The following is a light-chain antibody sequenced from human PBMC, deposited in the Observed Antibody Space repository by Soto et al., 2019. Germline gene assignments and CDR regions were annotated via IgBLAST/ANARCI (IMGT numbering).Light chain of an antibody. J-gene: IGKJ1*01. CDR3: QQYNNWPRT. V-gene: IGKV3-15*01. Sequence: EKVMTQSPATLSVSPGERATLSCRASQSVSSNLAWYKQKRGQAPRLLIYGASTRATAIPARFSGSGSGTEFTLIISSLQSEDFAVYYCQQYNNWPRTFGQGTKVEIK. CDR2: GAS. CDR1: QSVSSN.